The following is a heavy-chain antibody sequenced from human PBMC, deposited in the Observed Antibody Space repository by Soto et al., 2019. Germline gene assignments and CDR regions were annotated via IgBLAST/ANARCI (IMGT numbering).Heavy chain of an antibody. V-gene: IGHV4-39*01. CDR3: ARRGRQLVAWVLDY. CDR1: GGSISSSRYY. D-gene: IGHD6-6*01. J-gene: IGHJ4*02. CDR2: IYYSGST. Sequence: PSETLSLTCTVSGGSISSSRYYWGWIRQPPGKGLEWIGSIYYSGSTYYNPSLKSRVTISVDTSKNQFSLKLSSVTAADTAVYYCARRGRQLVAWVLDYWGQGTLVTVSS.